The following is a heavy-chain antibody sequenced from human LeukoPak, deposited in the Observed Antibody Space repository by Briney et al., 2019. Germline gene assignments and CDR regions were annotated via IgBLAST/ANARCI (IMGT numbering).Heavy chain of an antibody. CDR1: GFTFSNAW. CDR2: ISSSSSYI. D-gene: IGHD6-13*01. V-gene: IGHV3-21*01. Sequence: GGSLRLSCAASGFTFSNAWMSWVGQAPGKGLEWVSSISSSSSYIYYADSVKGRFTISRDNAKNSLYLQMNSLRAEDTAVYYCARDLNIAAAGSDYWGQGTLVTVSS. CDR3: ARDLNIAAAGSDY. J-gene: IGHJ4*02.